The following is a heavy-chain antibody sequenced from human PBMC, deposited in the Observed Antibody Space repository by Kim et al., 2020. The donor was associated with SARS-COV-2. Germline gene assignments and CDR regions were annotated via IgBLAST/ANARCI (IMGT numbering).Heavy chain of an antibody. J-gene: IGHJ5*02. CDR3: AREWGVSILVGSRRRGWFDP. V-gene: IGHV4-31*03. D-gene: IGHD3-10*01. CDR1: GGSISSGGYY. CDR2: IYYSGST. Sequence: SETLSLTCTVSGGSISSGGYYWSWIRQHPGKGLEWIGYIYYSGSTYCNPSLKSRVTISLDTSKNQFSLKLSSVTAADTAVYYCAREWGVSILVGSRRRGWFDPWGQGTLVTVSS.